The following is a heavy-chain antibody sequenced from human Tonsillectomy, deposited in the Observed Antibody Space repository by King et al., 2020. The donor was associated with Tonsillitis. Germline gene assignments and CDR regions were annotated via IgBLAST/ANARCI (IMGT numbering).Heavy chain of an antibody. CDR1: GFTFSSYA. D-gene: IGHD5-18*01. V-gene: IGHV3-30-3*01. J-gene: IGHJ4*02. CDR2: ISYDGSNK. CDR3: ARGPASGYSYGHFDY. Sequence: VQLVESGGGVVQPGRSLRLSCAASGFTFSSYAMNWVRQAPGKGLEWVAVISYDGSNKYYADSVKVRFTISRDNSKNTLYLQMNSLRAEDTAVYYCARGPASGYSYGHFDYWGQGTLVTVSS.